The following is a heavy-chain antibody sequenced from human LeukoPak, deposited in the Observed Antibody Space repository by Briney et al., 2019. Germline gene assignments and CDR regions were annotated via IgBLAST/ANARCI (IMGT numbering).Heavy chain of an antibody. CDR3: AKDIDCGGDCFFFRFDP. V-gene: IGHV3-9*01. CDR1: GFTFDDYA. Sequence: GGSLRLSCAASGFTFDDYAMHWVRQAPGKGLEWVSGISWNSGSIGYADSVKGRFTISRDNAKNSLYLQMSSLRAEDTALYYCAKDIDCGGDCFFFRFDPWGQGTLVTVSS. J-gene: IGHJ5*02. D-gene: IGHD2-21*02. CDR2: ISWNSGSI.